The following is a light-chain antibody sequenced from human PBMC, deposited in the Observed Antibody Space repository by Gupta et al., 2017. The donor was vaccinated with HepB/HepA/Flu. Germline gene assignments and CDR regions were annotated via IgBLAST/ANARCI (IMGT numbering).Light chain of an antibody. V-gene: IGKV1-8*01. CDR1: QDISSL. CDR2: DAY. J-gene: IGKJ1*01. Sequence: AIRMTQSPSSFSASTGDRVTIACRASQDISSLLAWYQQKPGKAPNLLIHDAYNLQDGVPSRFSGSGFGTDFTRTISSLQPEDFAIYYCQQYRRDPRTFGQGTRVEIK. CDR3: QQYRRDPRT.